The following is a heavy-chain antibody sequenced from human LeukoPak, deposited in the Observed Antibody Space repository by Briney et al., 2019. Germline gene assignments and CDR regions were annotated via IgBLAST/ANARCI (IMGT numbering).Heavy chain of an antibody. CDR2: ISTSSKTI. CDR3: AGAPWSGSDY. D-gene: IGHD3-3*01. Sequence: GGSLRLSCAASGSTFSSYSMNWVRQAPGKGLEWVSYISTSSKTIYYADSVKGRFTISRDNAKNSLYLQMNSLRAEDTAVYYCAGAPWSGSDYWGQGTLVTVSS. J-gene: IGHJ4*02. V-gene: IGHV3-48*01. CDR1: GSTFSSYS.